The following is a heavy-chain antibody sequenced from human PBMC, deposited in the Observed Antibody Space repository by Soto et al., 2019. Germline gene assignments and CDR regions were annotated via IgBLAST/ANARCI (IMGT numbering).Heavy chain of an antibody. D-gene: IGHD3-9*01. CDR3: AKDMWGLGYDIYGVDLALDL. CDR2: LSGVGGQT. Sequence: EGQLLESGGGRLQPGGSLRLSCEASGFTLGTFAINWVRRAPGRGLEWVSSLSGVGGQTYYANSVKGRFTISRDTCKNTVHLQMNNLREDDTGIYYCAKDMWGLGYDIYGVDLALDLWGQGTLVTVSA. V-gene: IGHV3-23*01. CDR1: GFTLGTFA. J-gene: IGHJ4*02.